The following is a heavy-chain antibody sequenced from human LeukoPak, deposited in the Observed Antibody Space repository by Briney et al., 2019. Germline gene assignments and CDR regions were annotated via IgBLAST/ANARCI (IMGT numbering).Heavy chain of an antibody. V-gene: IGHV1-8*01. D-gene: IGHD1-26*01. CDR1: GYTFTSYD. CDR2: MNPNSGNT. CDR3: ARGLVSKGRAYYYYYMDV. Sequence: ASVKVSCKASGYTFTSYDINWVRQATGQGLEWMGWMNPNSGNTGYAQKFQGRVTMTRNTSISTAYMELSSLRSEDTAVYYCARGLVSKGRAYYYYYMDVWGKGTTVTISS. J-gene: IGHJ6*03.